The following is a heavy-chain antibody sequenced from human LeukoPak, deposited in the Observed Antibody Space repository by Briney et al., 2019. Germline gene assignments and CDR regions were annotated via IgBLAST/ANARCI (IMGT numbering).Heavy chain of an antibody. J-gene: IGHJ4*02. CDR3: ARADVLGSYFHLDY. CDR2: ISFHNGNT. Sequence: ASVKVSCKASGYTFTNYGITWVRQAPGQGLEWMGWISFHNGNTNYAQKVQGRVTMTTDRSTNTAYMELRSLRSDDTAVYYCARADVLGSYFHLDYWGQGTLVTVSS. CDR1: GYTFTNYG. V-gene: IGHV1-18*01. D-gene: IGHD3-16*01.